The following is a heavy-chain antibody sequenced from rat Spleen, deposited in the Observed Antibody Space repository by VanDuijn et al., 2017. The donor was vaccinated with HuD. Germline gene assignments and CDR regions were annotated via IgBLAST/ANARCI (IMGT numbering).Heavy chain of an antibody. CDR1: GFTFSMYG. Sequence: EVQLVDHGGGLVQPGRSLNLSCAPSGFTFSMYGMAWVRQAPTKGLEWVAIISYDGSRIYYRDSVKGRFTISRDNAKSTLSLQMNILRSEDTATYYCARFWGYPYYFDYWGQGVMVTVSS. V-gene: IGHV5-29*01. CDR3: ARFWGYPYYFDY. D-gene: IGHD3-8*01. J-gene: IGHJ2*01. CDR2: ISYDGSRI.